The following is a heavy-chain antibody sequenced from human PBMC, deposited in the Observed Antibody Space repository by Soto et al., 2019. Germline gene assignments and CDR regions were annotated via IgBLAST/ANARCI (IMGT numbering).Heavy chain of an antibody. CDR1: GFTFSSYA. V-gene: IGHV3-23*01. J-gene: IGHJ4*02. D-gene: IGHD4-17*01. Sequence: EVQMLESGGGLVQPGGSLRLSCAASGFTFSSYAMSWVRQAPGKGLEWVSTISGSDGATYSADSMKGRFTISRDNSKNTLYLQMNSLRAEDTAVYYSAKAKPDGDYTYYFDYWGQGTLVTVSS. CDR3: AKAKPDGDYTYYFDY. CDR2: ISGSDGAT.